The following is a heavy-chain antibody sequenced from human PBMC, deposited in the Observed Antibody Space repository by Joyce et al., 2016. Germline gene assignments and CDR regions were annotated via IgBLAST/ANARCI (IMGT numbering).Heavy chain of an antibody. CDR1: GGSVRGYF. V-gene: IGHV4-34*01. J-gene: IGHJ4*02. CDR2: NHESGST. Sequence: QVQLQQWGAGLLRPSETLSLTCAVSGGSVRGYFWTWIRQSPGKGLEWIGENHESGSTNYNPSLKSRVTISLDTSKRHFSLRLNSVTATDTGVYYCARGPSLPVIVVVPATGYDYWGQGTLVTVSS. CDR3: ARGPSLPVIVVVPATGYDY. D-gene: IGHD2-15*01.